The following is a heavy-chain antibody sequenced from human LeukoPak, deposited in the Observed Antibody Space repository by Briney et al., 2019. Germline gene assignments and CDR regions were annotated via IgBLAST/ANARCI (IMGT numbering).Heavy chain of an antibody. CDR3: AREDYDFWSGYLGPS. CDR2: INSDGSST. CDR1: GFTFSSYW. J-gene: IGHJ5*02. V-gene: IGHV3-74*01. D-gene: IGHD3-3*01. Sequence: AGGSLRLSXAASGFTFSSYWMYWVRQTPGKGLVWISRINSDGSSTSYADSVKGRFTISRDNAKNTLYLQMNSLRAEDTAVYYCAREDYDFWSGYLGPSWGQGTLVTVSS.